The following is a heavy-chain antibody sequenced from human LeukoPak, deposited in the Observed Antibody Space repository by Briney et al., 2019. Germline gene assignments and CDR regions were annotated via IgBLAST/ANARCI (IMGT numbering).Heavy chain of an antibody. CDR1: GGSISSYY. V-gene: IGHV4-59*01. J-gene: IGHJ4*02. CDR2: IYYSGST. CDR3: ARRDGSGYYGYYFDY. Sequence: SETLSLTCSVSGGSISSYYWTGIRQPPGKGLEWIGYIYYSGSTNYNPSLKSRVTISVDTSKNQFSLKLSSVTAADTAVYYCARRDGSGYYGYYFDYWGQGTLVTVSS. D-gene: IGHD3-22*01.